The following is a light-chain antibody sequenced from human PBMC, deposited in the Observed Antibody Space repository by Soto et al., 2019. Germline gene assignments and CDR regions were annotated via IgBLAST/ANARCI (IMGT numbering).Light chain of an antibody. Sequence: EIEMTQSPATLSVSPGERVTLSCRASQSVSSNLAWYQQRPGQAPRLLIYAASARATGIPARFSGSGYGTDFTLAISSLQSEDFAVYYCQQYINWPPTFTFGQGTKLEI. J-gene: IGKJ2*01. CDR2: AAS. CDR1: QSVSSN. V-gene: IGKV3D-15*01. CDR3: QQYINWPPTFT.